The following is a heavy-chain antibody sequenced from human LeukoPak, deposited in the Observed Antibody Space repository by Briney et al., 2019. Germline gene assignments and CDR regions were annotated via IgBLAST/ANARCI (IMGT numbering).Heavy chain of an antibody. CDR1: GGSFSGYY. V-gene: IGHV4-34*01. J-gene: IGHJ2*01. Sequence: PSETLSLTCAVYGGSFSGYYWSWIRQPPGKGLEWIGEINHSGSTNYNPSLKSRVTISVDRSKNQFSLKLSSVTAADTAVYYCARGQGYYDSSGYYSSGWYFDLWGRGTLVTVSS. D-gene: IGHD3-22*01. CDR3: ARGQGYYDSSGYYSSGWYFDL. CDR2: INHSGST.